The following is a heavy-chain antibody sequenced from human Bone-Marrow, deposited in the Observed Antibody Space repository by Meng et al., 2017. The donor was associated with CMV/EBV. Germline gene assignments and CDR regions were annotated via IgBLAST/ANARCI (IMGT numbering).Heavy chain of an antibody. CDR3: ARDQRFLEWSFDY. D-gene: IGHD3-3*01. V-gene: IGHV1-18*01. J-gene: IGHJ4*02. Sequence: ASVKVSCKASGGTFSSYAISWVRQAPGQGLEWMGWINPNSGGTNYAQKLQGRVTTTTDTSTSTAYMELRSLRSDDTAVYYCARDQRFLEWSFDYWGQGTRVTGSS. CDR1: GGTFSSYA. CDR2: INPNSGGT.